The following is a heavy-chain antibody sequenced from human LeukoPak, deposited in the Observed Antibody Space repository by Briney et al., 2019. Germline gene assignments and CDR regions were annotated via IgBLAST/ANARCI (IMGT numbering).Heavy chain of an antibody. CDR1: GASISSDTYF. CDR3: ARLSTVTTSFDY. Sequence: PSQTLSLTCTVSGASISSDTYFWSWIRQPAGKGLEWIGRISSTGRTDYNPSLTSRVTISIDTSKNQLSMQLNSVTAADTAVYYCARLSTVTTSFDYWGQGTLVTVSS. CDR2: ISSTGRT. D-gene: IGHD4-17*01. J-gene: IGHJ4*02. V-gene: IGHV4-61*02.